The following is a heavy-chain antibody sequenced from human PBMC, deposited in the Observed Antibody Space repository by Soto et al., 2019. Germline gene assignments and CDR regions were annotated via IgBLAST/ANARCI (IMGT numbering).Heavy chain of an antibody. CDR3: ARAKAVVIAALDI. D-gene: IGHD2-21*01. Sequence: EVELLESGGGLVQPGGSLRLSCKASGFMFNNSAMTWVRQAPGQGLQWVASVSDNGGSRGGTYYADSVKGRFTISRDNSKNPPYLQLDSLTGADTAVYYCARAKAVVIAALDIWGQGTMVTVSS. CDR2: VSDNGGSRGGT. J-gene: IGHJ3*02. CDR1: GFMFNNSA. V-gene: IGHV3-23*01.